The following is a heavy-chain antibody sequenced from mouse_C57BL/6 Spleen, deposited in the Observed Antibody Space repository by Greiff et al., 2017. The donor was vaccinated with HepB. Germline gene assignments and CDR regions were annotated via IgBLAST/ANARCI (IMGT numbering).Heavy chain of an antibody. CDR2: INYDGSST. Sequence: EVQLQQSEGGLVQPGSSMKLSCTASGFTFSDYYMAWVRQVPEKGLEWVANINYDGSSTYYLDSLKSRFIISRDNAKNILYLQMSSLKSEDTATYYCARVLYDYYAMDYWGQGTSVTVSS. V-gene: IGHV5-16*01. CDR1: GFTFSDYY. J-gene: IGHJ4*01. CDR3: ARVLYDYYAMDY. D-gene: IGHD2-12*01.